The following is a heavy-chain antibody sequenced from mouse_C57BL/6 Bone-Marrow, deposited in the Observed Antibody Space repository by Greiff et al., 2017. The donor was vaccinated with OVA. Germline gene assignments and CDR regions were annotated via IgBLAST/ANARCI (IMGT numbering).Heavy chain of an antibody. CDR3: ARPGRREYWYFDV. J-gene: IGHJ1*03. CDR2: ISSGGGYT. V-gene: IGHV5-6*01. CDR1: GFTFSSYG. D-gene: IGHD1-2*01. Sequence: EVKLVESGGDLVKPGGSLKLSCAASGFTFSSYGMSWVRQTPDKRLEWVATISSGGGYTYYPDSVKGRFTISRDNAKNTLYLHMSSLTSEDTATYYCARPGRREYWYFDVWGTGTTVTVSA.